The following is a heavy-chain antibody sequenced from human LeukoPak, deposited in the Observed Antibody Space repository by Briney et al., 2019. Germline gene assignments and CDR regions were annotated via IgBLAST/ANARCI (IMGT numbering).Heavy chain of an antibody. Sequence: GGSPRLSCAASGFTFSSYSMNWVRQAPGKGLEWVSSISSSSSYIYYADSVKGRFTTSRDNAKNSLYLQMNSLRAEDTAVYYCARGRIAAAITFDYWGQGTLVTVSS. V-gene: IGHV3-21*01. CDR2: ISSSSSYI. J-gene: IGHJ4*02. D-gene: IGHD6-13*01. CDR1: GFTFSSYS. CDR3: ARGRIAAAITFDY.